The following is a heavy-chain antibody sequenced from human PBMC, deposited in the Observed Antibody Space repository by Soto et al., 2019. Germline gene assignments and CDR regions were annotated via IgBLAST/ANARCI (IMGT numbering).Heavy chain of an antibody. V-gene: IGHV4-34*01. CDR2: INHSGST. J-gene: IGHJ4*02. Sequence: QVQLRQWGAGLVKPSETLSLTCAVYGGSFNGYYWNWIRQPPGKGLEWLGEINHSGSTNYNSSLKSRVSISVDTSKSQFSTRLSSVTAADTAVYYCASQRPTVTTFDYWGQGTLVTVSS. D-gene: IGHD4-17*01. CDR1: GGSFNGYY. CDR3: ASQRPTVTTFDY.